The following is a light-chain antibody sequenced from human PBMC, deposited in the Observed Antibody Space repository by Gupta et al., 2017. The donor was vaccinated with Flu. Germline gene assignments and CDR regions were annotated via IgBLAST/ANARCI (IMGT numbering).Light chain of an antibody. CDR1: QSLVHSDGNTY. CDR2: KIS. J-gene: IGKJ1*01. Sequence: DVVMTQSPLSLSVTVGQPASISCRSSQSLVHSDGNTYLHWFQQRPGQSPRRLIYKISNRDSGVPDRFSGSGSGTEYTLEISRVEAEDVGTYYCMHDVNWPWTFGQGTKVEIK. V-gene: IGKV2-30*02. CDR3: MHDVNWPWT.